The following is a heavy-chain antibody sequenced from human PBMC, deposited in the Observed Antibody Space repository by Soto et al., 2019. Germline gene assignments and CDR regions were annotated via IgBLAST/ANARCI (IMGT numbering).Heavy chain of an antibody. Sequence: ASVKVSCKASGYTFTSYAMHWVRQAPGQRLEWMGWINAGNGNTKYSQKFQGRVTITRDTSASTAYMELSSLRSEDTAVYYCVVVVTSPYNWFDPWGQGTLVTVSS. CDR1: GYTFTSYA. D-gene: IGHD3-22*01. CDR2: INAGNGNT. J-gene: IGHJ5*02. V-gene: IGHV1-3*01. CDR3: VVVVTSPYNWFDP.